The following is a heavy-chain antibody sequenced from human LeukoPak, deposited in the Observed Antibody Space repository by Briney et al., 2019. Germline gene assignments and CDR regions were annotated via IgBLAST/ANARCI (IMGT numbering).Heavy chain of an antibody. V-gene: IGHV1-46*01. CDR1: GYTFGNYE. CDR3: ARYGFSAVWQGGWHAFDI. J-gene: IGHJ3*02. D-gene: IGHD2-15*01. Sequence: ASVKVSCKASGYTFGNYEINWVRQAPGQGLEWMGIINPTTGDTTYAQKFQGRLTMTRDMSTSTVYMELSSLTSEDTAVFYCARYGFSAVWQGGWHAFDIWGQGTVVTVSS. CDR2: INPTTGDT.